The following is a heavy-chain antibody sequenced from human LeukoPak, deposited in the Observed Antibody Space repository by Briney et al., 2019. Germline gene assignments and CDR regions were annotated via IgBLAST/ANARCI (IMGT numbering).Heavy chain of an antibody. J-gene: IGHJ3*02. CDR3: ASLSNPDAFDI. Sequence: GASVKVSCKVSGYTLTELSMHWVRQAPGKGLEWMGGFDPEDGETIYAQKFQGRVTMTRDTSISTAYMELSRLRSDDTAVYYCASLSNPDAFDIWGQGTMVTVSS. V-gene: IGHV1-24*01. D-gene: IGHD2/OR15-2a*01. CDR2: FDPEDGET. CDR1: GYTLTELS.